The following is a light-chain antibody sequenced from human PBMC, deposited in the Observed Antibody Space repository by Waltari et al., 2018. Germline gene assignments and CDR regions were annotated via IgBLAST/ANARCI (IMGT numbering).Light chain of an antibody. Sequence: DIVMTQSPDSLAASLGERATINCKSSQSVLYRSNSKYYLAWYQQKPGQPPKLLIYWAFNRESGVPDRFSGSGSGTNFTLTISNLQAEDVAIYYCLQYYNTPRTFGPGTKVDIK. V-gene: IGKV4-1*01. CDR3: LQYYNTPRT. J-gene: IGKJ3*01. CDR1: QSVLYRSNSKYY. CDR2: WAF.